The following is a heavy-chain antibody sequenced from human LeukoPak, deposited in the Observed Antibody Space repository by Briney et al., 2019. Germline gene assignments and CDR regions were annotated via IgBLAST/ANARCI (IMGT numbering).Heavy chain of an antibody. Sequence: GGSLRLSCAASGFSFRTYGFHWVRQAPGKGLEWAAFIQSDGTNKYYGDSVKGRFTISRDNSKNTVYLQMNSLRPDDTALYYCAKDDGAVGEWPFESWGQGTLVTVSS. CDR2: IQSDGTNK. D-gene: IGHD3-10*01. J-gene: IGHJ4*02. CDR3: AKDDGAVGEWPFES. V-gene: IGHV3-30*02. CDR1: GFSFRTYG.